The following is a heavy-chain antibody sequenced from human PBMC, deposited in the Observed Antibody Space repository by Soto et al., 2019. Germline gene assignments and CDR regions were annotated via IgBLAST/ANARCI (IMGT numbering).Heavy chain of an antibody. CDR2: INVSGDRT. V-gene: IGHV3-23*01. CDR3: AKPASDIVVLPAAILFDY. J-gene: IGHJ4*02. Sequence: GGSLRLSCAASGFSFSSYAMGWVRQAPGKGLEWVSDINVSGDRTYYADSVKGRFTISRDNSKNTVYLQMNSLRAEDTAVYYCAKPASDIVVLPAAILFDYWGQGALVTVSS. CDR1: GFSFSSYA. D-gene: IGHD2-2*01.